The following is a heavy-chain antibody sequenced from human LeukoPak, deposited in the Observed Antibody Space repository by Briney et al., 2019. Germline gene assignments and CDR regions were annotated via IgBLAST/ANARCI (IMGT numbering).Heavy chain of an antibody. CDR2: TNHSGST. V-gene: IGHV4-39*07. CDR1: GGSISSSSYY. J-gene: IGHJ4*02. Sequence: PSETLSLTCTVSGGSISSSSYYWSWIRQPPGKGLEWIGETNHSGSTNYNPSLKSRVTISVDTSKNQFSLKLSSVTAADTAVYYCARSAGYYKKWALDYWGQGTLVTVSS. D-gene: IGHD3-22*01. CDR3: ARSAGYYKKWALDY.